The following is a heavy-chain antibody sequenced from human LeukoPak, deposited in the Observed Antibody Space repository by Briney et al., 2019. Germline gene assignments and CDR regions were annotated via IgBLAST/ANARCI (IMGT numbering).Heavy chain of an antibody. D-gene: IGHD3-10*01. J-gene: IGHJ5*02. CDR3: AKKQSVLGYYADRHNWFDP. CDR1: GGSISSSSYY. CDR2: IHYSGST. V-gene: IGHV4-39*07. Sequence: SETLSLTCTVSGGSISSSSYYWGWIRQPPGKGLEWIGTIHYSGSTYYNTSLKSRVTISMDTSKNQFSLNLNSVTAADSAMYFCAKKQSVLGYYADRHNWFDPWGQGTLVIVSS.